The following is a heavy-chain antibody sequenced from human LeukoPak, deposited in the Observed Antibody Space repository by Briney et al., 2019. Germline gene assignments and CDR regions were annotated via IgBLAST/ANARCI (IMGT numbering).Heavy chain of an antibody. D-gene: IGHD5-18*01. Sequence: GGSLRLSCAASGLTFSSYSMNWVRQAPGKGLEWVSSISSSSSYIYYADSVKGRFTISRDNAKNSLYLQMNSLRAEDTAVYYCARGGKGYSYGQRLDYWGQGTLVTVSS. CDR2: ISSSSSYI. CDR3: ARGGKGYSYGQRLDY. J-gene: IGHJ4*02. CDR1: GLTFSSYS. V-gene: IGHV3-21*01.